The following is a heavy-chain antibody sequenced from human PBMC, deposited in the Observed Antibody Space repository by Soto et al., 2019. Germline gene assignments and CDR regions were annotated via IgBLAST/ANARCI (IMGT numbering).Heavy chain of an antibody. J-gene: IGHJ6*02. CDR2: VSHMGVS. D-gene: IGHD3-3*01. Sequence: KPSKTLSLTCDVSGELYGPYFWAWIRHSPGKGLEWIGEVSHMGVSNYNPALKNRVTISVDTPKKQFSLRLTSVTAADTAVYYCASLRVSEWFNDNMDVWGQGTTVTVSS. V-gene: IGHV4-34*01. CDR3: ASLRVSEWFNDNMDV. CDR1: GELYGPYF.